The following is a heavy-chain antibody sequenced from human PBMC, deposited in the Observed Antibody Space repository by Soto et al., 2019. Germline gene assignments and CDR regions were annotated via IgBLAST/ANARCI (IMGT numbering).Heavy chain of an antibody. CDR2: IYHSGST. J-gene: IGHJ4*02. D-gene: IGHD3-22*01. CDR3: ARAFYDNTGYYPN. Sequence: LTCAVSGYSISSGYYWGWIRQPPGKGLVWIGSIYHSGSTFYNPSLKSRVTISVDTSKNQFSLKLSSVTAADTAVYYCARAFYDNTGYYPNWGQGTLVTVSS. V-gene: IGHV4-38-2*01. CDR1: GYSISSGYY.